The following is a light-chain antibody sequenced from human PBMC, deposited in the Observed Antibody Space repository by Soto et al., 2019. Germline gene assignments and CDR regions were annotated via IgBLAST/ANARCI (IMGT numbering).Light chain of an antibody. CDR1: SSDGGVYNL. V-gene: IGLV2-23*02. CDR3: CAYGGTNAFVV. J-gene: IGLJ2*01. CDR2: EVS. Sequence: QLVLTQPASVSGSPGQSITISCTGTSSDGGVYNLVSWYQHHPGKAPKLLIYEVSKRPSGVSNRFSGSKSGNTASLTVSGLQTDDEADYYCCAYGGTNAFVVFGGGTKLTVL.